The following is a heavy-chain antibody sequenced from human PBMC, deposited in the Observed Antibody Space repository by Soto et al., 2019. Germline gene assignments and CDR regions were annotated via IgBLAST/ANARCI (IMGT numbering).Heavy chain of an antibody. CDR1: GFTFSNYA. CDR2: ISNDGSNK. J-gene: IGHJ6*02. Sequence: QVQLVESGGGVVQPGRSLRLSCAASGFTFSNYALHWVRQAPGKGLDWLAVISNDGSNKYYADSVKGRFTISRDNSKNTLTLYLQMNSLIVEDTAMYYCARARSSGYWTYGMDVWGQGTTVTVSS. V-gene: IGHV3-30-3*01. CDR3: ARARSSGYWTYGMDV. D-gene: IGHD3-22*01.